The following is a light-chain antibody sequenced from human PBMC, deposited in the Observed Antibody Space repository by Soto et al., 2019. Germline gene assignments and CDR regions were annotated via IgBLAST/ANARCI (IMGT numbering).Light chain of an antibody. V-gene: IGKV2-30*01. CDR1: QSLVSSDGNTY. CDR3: MQATHWLYT. J-gene: IGKJ2*01. Sequence: DVVMTQSPLSLPVTLGQPASISCRSSQSLVSSDGNTYLNWFQQRPGQSPRRLIYKVSNRDSGVPDRFSGSGSGTDFTLKISRVEAEDAGVYYCMQATHWLYTFGQGTKLEIK. CDR2: KVS.